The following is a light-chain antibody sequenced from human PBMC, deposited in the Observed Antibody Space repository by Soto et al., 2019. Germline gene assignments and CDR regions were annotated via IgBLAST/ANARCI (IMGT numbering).Light chain of an antibody. Sequence: QAVVTQEPSLTVSPGGTVTLTCASSTGAVTSGYDPSWLQQKPGPAPRALIYSTSNTHSWTPARFSGSLLGGKAALTLSGVQHEDEADYYCLLDYGGAGVFGGGTKLTVL. V-gene: IGLV7-43*01. J-gene: IGLJ3*02. CDR2: STS. CDR3: LLDYGGAGV. CDR1: TGAVTSGYD.